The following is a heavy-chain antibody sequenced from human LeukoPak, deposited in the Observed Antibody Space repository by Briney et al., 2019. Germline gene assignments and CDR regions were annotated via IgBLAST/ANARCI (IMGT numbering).Heavy chain of an antibody. V-gene: IGHV4-39*07. D-gene: IGHD5-18*01. CDR3: ARDHVDTAMAYFDY. Sequence: SETLSLTCAVSGASIHSGSYYWGWICQPPGKGLEWIASIDYSGSAFYNPSLRSRVTISVDTSKNQFSLKLSSVTAADTAVYYCARDHVDTAMAYFDYWGQGTLVTVSS. CDR1: GASIHSGSYY. J-gene: IGHJ4*02. CDR2: IDYSGSA.